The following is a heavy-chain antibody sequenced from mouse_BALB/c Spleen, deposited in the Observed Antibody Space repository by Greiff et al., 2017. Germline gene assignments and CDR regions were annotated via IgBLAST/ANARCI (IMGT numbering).Heavy chain of an antibody. Sequence: EVQLQESGPGLVKPSQSLSLTCTVTGYSITSDYAWNWIRQFPGNKLEWMGYISYSGSTSYNPSLKSRISITRDTSKNQFFLQLNSVTTEDTATYYCASGYPFDYWGQGTTLTVSS. CDR1: GYSITSDYA. CDR3: ASGYPFDY. J-gene: IGHJ2*01. D-gene: IGHD2-2*01. CDR2: ISYSGST. V-gene: IGHV3-2*02.